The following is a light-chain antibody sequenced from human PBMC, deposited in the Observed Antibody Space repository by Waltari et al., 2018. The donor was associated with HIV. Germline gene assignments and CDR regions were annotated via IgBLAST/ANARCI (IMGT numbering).Light chain of an antibody. CDR1: SSNIGPIHD. CDR3: QSYDTSLSGVV. CDR2: GNI. J-gene: IGLJ2*01. V-gene: IGLV1-40*01. Sequence: QSVLTQPPSVSGAPGQRVTISCTGSSSNIGPIHDVTWSQQVHATATKLLLYGNINRPSGVPDRFSGSKSGTSASLAIAVLQAEDEADYYCQSYDTSLSGVVFGGGTKLTVL.